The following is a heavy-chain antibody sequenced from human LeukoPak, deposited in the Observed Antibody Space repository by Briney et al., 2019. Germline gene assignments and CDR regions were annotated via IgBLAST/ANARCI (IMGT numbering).Heavy chain of an antibody. V-gene: IGHV3-48*03. D-gene: IGHD3-22*01. CDR2: ISSSGSTI. CDR1: GFTFSSYE. J-gene: IGHJ4*02. CDR3: ARGYYYDSSGYWLFFDY. Sequence: GGPLRLSCAASGFTFSSYEMNWVRQAPGKGLEWVSYISSSGSTIYYADSVKGRFTISRDNAKNSLYLQMNSLRAEDTAVYYCARGYYYDSSGYWLFFDYWGQGTLVTVSS.